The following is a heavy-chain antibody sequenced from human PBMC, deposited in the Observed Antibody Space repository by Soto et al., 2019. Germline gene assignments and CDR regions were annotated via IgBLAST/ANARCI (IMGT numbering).Heavy chain of an antibody. J-gene: IGHJ4*02. CDR1: GFTFSSYA. D-gene: IGHD2-15*01. CDR3: AKHPLYCSGSSCYSPEFYFDY. CDR2: ISGSGGST. Sequence: EVQLLESGGGLVQPGGSLRLSCAASGFTFSSYAMSWVRQAPGKGLEWVSAISGSGGSTYYADSVKGRFTISRDNSKNTLYHQMNSLRSEGTTVYYCAKHPLYCSGSSCYSPEFYFDYWGQGTLVTVSS. V-gene: IGHV3-23*01.